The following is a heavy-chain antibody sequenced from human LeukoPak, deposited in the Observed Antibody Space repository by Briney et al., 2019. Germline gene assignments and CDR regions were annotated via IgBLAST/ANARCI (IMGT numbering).Heavy chain of an antibody. V-gene: IGHV3-9*01. J-gene: IGHJ4*02. CDR2: ISWNSGSI. Sequence: PGGSLRLSCAASGFTFDDYAMHWVRQAPGKGLEWVSGISWNSGSIGYADSVKGRFTISRDNAKNSLYLQMNSLRAEDTALYYCAKDVSGSSEYYFDYWGQGTLVTVSS. D-gene: IGHD1-26*01. CDR1: GFTFDDYA. CDR3: AKDVSGSSEYYFDY.